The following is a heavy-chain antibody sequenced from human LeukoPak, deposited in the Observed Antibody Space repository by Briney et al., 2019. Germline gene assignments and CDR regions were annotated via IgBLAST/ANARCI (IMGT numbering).Heavy chain of an antibody. D-gene: IGHD3-10*01. CDR2: IYSGGST. Sequence: GGSLRLSCAASGFTVSSNCMSWVRQAPGKGLEWVSVIYSGGSTYYADSVKGRFTISRDNSKNTLYLQMNSLRAEDTAVYYCARDPGMVRGVTPFDYWGQGTLVTVSS. V-gene: IGHV3-53*01. CDR1: GFTVSSNC. J-gene: IGHJ4*02. CDR3: ARDPGMVRGVTPFDY.